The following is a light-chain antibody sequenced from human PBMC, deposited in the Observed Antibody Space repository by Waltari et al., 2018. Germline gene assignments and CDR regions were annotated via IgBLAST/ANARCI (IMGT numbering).Light chain of an antibody. CDR2: AAS. Sequence: DLQMTQSPASLSASVGDRVTITCRASQDISNYLAWYQQKPGKVPKLLISAASSLQSGVPSQFSGSGSETDFTLTISSLQPDDVATYYCQKYNSAPLTFGGGTKVELK. CDR1: QDISNY. CDR3: QKYNSAPLT. J-gene: IGKJ4*01. V-gene: IGKV1-27*01.